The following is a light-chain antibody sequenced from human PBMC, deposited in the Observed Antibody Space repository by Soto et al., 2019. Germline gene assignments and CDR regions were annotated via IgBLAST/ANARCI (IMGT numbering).Light chain of an antibody. Sequence: EIVLTQSPGTLSLSPGERATVSCRASQSVSNNYLAWYQQKPGQAPSLLIYGASNRATGIPDRFSGSGSGTDFTLTISRLDPEDFAVYYCQQYGSSGTFGKGTKVDIK. CDR3: QQYGSSGT. V-gene: IGKV3-20*01. CDR1: QSVSNNY. CDR2: GAS. J-gene: IGKJ1*01.